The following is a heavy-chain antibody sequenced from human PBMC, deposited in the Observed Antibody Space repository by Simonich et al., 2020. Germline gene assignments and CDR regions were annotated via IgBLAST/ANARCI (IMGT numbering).Heavy chain of an antibody. J-gene: IGHJ4*02. CDR2: IYYSGST. V-gene: IGHV4-59*08. Sequence: QVQLQESGPGLVKPSETLSLTCTVSVGSIRSYYWSWIRQPPGKELEWIWYIYYSGSTNYNPSLKSRVTISVDTSKNQFSLKLSSVTAADTAVYYCARLPDYWGQGTLVTVSS. CDR1: VGSIRSYY. CDR3: ARLPDY.